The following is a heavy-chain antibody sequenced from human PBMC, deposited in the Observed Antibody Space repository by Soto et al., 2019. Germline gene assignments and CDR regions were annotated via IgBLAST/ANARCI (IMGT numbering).Heavy chain of an antibody. V-gene: IGHV1-18*01. J-gene: IGHJ4*02. Sequence: QVQLVQSGPEVKKPGASVKVSCKASGYSFSDYGVTWVRQSPGQGLQWMGWISAYNDDRNYAQNFQDRITVPTDTSTGTAYVELRSLRSDDTAVYFCGRARSAAMVTSDYWGQGTLVTVSS. CDR1: GYSFSDYG. CDR3: GRARSAAMVTSDY. D-gene: IGHD5-18*01. CDR2: ISAYNDDR.